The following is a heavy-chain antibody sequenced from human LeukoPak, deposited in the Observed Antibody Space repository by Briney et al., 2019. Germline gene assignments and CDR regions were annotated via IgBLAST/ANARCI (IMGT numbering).Heavy chain of an antibody. CDR1: GFTFGDYA. CDR3: TRVGYIDEGIDY. D-gene: IGHD5-24*01. J-gene: IGHJ4*02. Sequence: GGSLRLSCTASGFTFGDYAMTWVRQAPGKGLEWVANIKQDGSKKSYVDSVKGRFTISRDNAKNSLYLQMNSLRAEDTAIYYCTRVGYIDEGIDYWGQGTLVTVSS. V-gene: IGHV3-7*04. CDR2: IKQDGSKK.